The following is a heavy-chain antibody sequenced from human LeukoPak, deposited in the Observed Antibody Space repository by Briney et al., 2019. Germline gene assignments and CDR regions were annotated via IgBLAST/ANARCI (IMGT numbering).Heavy chain of an antibody. D-gene: IGHD2-15*01. CDR3: AKGGYCSGGSCYYFDN. V-gene: IGHV3-23*01. CDR2: ISGSGGST. J-gene: IGHJ4*02. CDR1: GFTFGSDA. Sequence: GGSLRLSCAASGFTFGSDAMSWVRHAPREGLEWGSGISGSGGSTYYADSVKGRFPISSDTSKNTLYLQMNSLRAEDTAVYYCAKGGYCSGGSCYYFDNWGQGTLVTVSS.